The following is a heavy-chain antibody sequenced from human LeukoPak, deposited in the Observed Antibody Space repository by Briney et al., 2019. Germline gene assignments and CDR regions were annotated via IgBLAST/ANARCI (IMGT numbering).Heavy chain of an antibody. D-gene: IGHD6-6*01. CDR1: GGSISSGSYY. CDR3: ARGVSSIAARPAYFDY. Sequence: PSQTLSLTCTASGGSISSGSYYWSWIRQPAGKGLEWIGRIYTSGSTNYNPFLKSRVTISVDTSKNQFSLKLSSVTAADTAVYYCARGVSSIAARPAYFDYWGQGTLVTVSS. CDR2: IYTSGST. J-gene: IGHJ4*02. V-gene: IGHV4-61*02.